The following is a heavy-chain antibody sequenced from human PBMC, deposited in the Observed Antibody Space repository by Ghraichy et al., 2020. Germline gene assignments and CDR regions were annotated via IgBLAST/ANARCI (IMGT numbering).Heavy chain of an antibody. D-gene: IGHD6-6*01. V-gene: IGHV4-4*09. CDR3: ARRWTGIAARPGGYYFDY. Sequence: SETLSLTCTVSGGSISSYYWSWIRQPPGKGLEWIGYIYTSGSTNYNPSLKSRVTISVDTSKNQFSLKLSSVTAADTAVYYCARRWTGIAARPGGYYFDYWGQGTLVTVSS. CDR1: GGSISSYY. J-gene: IGHJ4*02. CDR2: IYTSGST.